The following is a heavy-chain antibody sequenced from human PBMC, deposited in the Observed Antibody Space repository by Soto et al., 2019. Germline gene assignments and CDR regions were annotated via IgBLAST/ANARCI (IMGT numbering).Heavy chain of an antibody. CDR3: ARGDEYYDFWSGYSKAGLDV. J-gene: IGHJ6*02. CDR2: IKQDGSEK. D-gene: IGHD3-3*01. Sequence: XGSLRLTCADSGFTFSSYWMSWVRQAPGKGLDWVANIKQDGSEKYYVDSVKGRFTISRDNARNSLYLQMNSLRAEDTAVYYCARGDEYYDFWSGYSKAGLDVWGQGTTVTVSS. V-gene: IGHV3-7*01. CDR1: GFTFSSYW.